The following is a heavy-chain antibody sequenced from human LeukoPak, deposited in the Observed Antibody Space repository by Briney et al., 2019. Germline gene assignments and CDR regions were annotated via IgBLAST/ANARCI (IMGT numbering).Heavy chain of an antibody. CDR2: VYHSGST. V-gene: IGHV4-59*01. J-gene: IGHJ4*02. CDR3: ARAGNYYYSSGYYSHFDY. D-gene: IGHD3-22*01. CDR1: GASISSDY. Sequence: SETLSLTCTVSGASISSDYWNWIRQPPGKGLEWIGHVYHSGSTNYNPSLRSRVTISVDTSKNQFSLKLSSVTAADTAVYYCARAGNYYYSSGYYSHFDYWGQGTLVTVSS.